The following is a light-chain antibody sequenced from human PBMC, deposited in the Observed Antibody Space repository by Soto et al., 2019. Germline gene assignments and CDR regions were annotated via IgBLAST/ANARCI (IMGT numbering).Light chain of an antibody. CDR3: QQYSRNPLT. Sequence: DIQMTQSPSSLSASVGDRVTITCRASQGISSWLAWYQQKPGEVPKLLIYKASNLESGVPSRFSGSGSGTEFTLTISSLQPDDFVTYYCQQYSRNPLTFGGGTKVEI. CDR2: KAS. V-gene: IGKV1-5*03. CDR1: QGISSW. J-gene: IGKJ4*01.